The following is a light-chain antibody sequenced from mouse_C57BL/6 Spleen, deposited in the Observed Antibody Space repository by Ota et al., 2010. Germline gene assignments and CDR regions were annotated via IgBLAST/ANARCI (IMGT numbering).Light chain of an antibody. Sequence: DVLMTQTPLSLPVSLGDQASISCRSSQSIVHSNGNTYLEWYLQKPGQSPKAPDLQSFQPIFWVPDRFSGSGSGTDFTLKISRVEAEDLGVYYCFQGSTCSNSTFGSGTKLEIK. J-gene: IGKJ4*01. CDR2: SF. V-gene: IGKV1-117*01. CDR1: QSIVHSNGNTY. CDR3: FQGSTCSNST.